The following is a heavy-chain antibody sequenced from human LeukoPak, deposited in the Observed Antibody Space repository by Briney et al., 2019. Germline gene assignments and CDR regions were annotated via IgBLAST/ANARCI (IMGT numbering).Heavy chain of an antibody. J-gene: IGHJ4*02. Sequence: GGTLRLSCAASGFTFSSFGMHWVRQAPGKGLEWVAVIWYDGSNKYYADSVKGRFTISRDFSKNTVYLQMNSLRAEDTAVYYCAREASVLASIPYDYWGQGTLVTVSS. CDR3: AREASVLASIPYDY. CDR1: GFTFSSFG. V-gene: IGHV3-33*01. D-gene: IGHD5-24*01. CDR2: IWYDGSNK.